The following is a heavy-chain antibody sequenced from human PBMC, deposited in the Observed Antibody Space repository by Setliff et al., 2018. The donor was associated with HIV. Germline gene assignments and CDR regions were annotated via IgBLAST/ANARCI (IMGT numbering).Heavy chain of an antibody. J-gene: IGHJ5*01. Sequence: QPGGSLRLSCAASGLTFSSHWMHWVRQAPGKGLVWVSRINTDGSSATYADSVKGRFTNSRDNAKNTLYLQMDSLRAEDTAVYYCARGGANPSWFDSWGQGTLVTVSS. CDR1: GLTFSSHW. CDR3: ARGGANPSWFDS. D-gene: IGHD3-16*01. V-gene: IGHV3-74*03. CDR2: INTDGSSA.